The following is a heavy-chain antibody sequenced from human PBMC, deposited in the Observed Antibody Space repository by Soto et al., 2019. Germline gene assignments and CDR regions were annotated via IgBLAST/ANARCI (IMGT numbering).Heavy chain of an antibody. D-gene: IGHD6-13*01. CDR3: AREAPRIAAAGPYFDY. Sequence: SVKVSCKASGYTFSGYYMDWVRQAPGQGLEWMGWINPNSGGTNYAQKFQGRVTMTRDTSISTAYMELSRLRSDDTAVYYCAREAPRIAAAGPYFDYWGQGTLVTVSS. J-gene: IGHJ4*02. CDR1: GYTFSGYY. CDR2: INPNSGGT. V-gene: IGHV1-2*02.